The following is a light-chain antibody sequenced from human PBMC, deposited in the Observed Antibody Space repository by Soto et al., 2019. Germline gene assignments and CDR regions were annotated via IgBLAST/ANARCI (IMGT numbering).Light chain of an antibody. CDR1: QSVSSY. V-gene: IGKV3-11*01. CDR2: DAS. CDR3: QQYGTSEIV. Sequence: EIVLTQSPATLSLSPGERATLSCRASQSVSSYLAWYQQKPGQAPRLLIYDASKRATGIPARFSGSGSGTDFTLTISSLEPEDFAVFYCQQYGTSEIVFGQGTRLEIK. J-gene: IGKJ5*01.